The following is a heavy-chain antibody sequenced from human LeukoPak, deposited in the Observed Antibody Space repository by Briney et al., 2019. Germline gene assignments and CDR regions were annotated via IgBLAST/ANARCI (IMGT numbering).Heavy chain of an antibody. D-gene: IGHD3-3*01. J-gene: IGHJ3*02. CDR1: GYTFTSYG. CDR2: INPNSGGT. Sequence: EASVKASCKASGYTFTSYGISWVRQAPGQGLEWMGWINPNSGGTNYAQKFQGRVTMTRDTSISTAYMELSRLRSDDTAVYYCARDGTYYDFWSGYFPDAFDIWGQGTMVTVSS. CDR3: ARDGTYYDFWSGYFPDAFDI. V-gene: IGHV1-2*02.